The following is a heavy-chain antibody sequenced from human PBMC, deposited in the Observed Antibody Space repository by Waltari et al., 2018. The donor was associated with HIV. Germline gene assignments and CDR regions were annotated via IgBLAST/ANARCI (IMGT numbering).Heavy chain of an antibody. CDR2: IKDDGREK. J-gene: IGHJ6*02. D-gene: IGHD1-26*01. CDR3: ARIGTFPHNYAIDF. V-gene: IGHV3-7*01. Sequence: EVQLMESGGGLVQSGGSLRLSCAASGFTFTNYWMSWVRQTPGKGREWGAYIKDDGREKYYMGSVKGRFTISRDNAKNSMFLQMNSLRAEDTAVYYCARIGTFPHNYAIDFWGQGTTVTVSS. CDR1: GFTFTNYW.